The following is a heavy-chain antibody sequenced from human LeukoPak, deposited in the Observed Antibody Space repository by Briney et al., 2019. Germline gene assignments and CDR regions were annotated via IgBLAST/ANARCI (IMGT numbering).Heavy chain of an antibody. Sequence: ASVKVSCKASGYTFTGYYMHWVRQAPGQGLEWMRRINPNSGGTNYAQKFQGRVTMTRDTSISTAYMELSRLRSDDTAVYYCARDAIAAGTTTGPWGQGTLVTVSS. V-gene: IGHV1-2*06. CDR1: GYTFTGYY. J-gene: IGHJ5*02. CDR3: ARDAIAAGTTTGP. CDR2: INPNSGGT. D-gene: IGHD6-13*01.